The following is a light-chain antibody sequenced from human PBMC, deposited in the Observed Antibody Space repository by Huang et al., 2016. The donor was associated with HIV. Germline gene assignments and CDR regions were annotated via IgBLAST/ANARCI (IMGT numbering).Light chain of an antibody. CDR2: DAS. Sequence: TQSTATLSVSPGERATRSCRASKGIANKLAWFQCKPGQAPRLLIFDASYRATDVPARFSGGGSDIDVTLTISDLQSEDSAVYYCQQYNRWPRTFGQGTEVEIK. CDR3: QQYNRWPRT. CDR1: KGIANK. J-gene: IGKJ2*01. V-gene: IGKV3-15*01.